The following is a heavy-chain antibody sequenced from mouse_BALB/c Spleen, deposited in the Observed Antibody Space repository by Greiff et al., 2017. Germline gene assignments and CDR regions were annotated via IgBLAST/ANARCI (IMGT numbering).Heavy chain of an antibody. CDR2: ISYSGST. J-gene: IGHJ4*01. V-gene: IGHV3-2*02. CDR3: ARWSSAMDY. D-gene: IGHD1-3*01. Sequence: EVQLQESGPGLVKPSQSLSLTCTVTGYSITSDYAWNWIRQFPGNKLEWMGYISYSGSTSYNPSLKSRISITRDTSKNQFFLQLNSVTTEDTATYYCARWSSAMDYWGQGTSVTVSS. CDR1: GYSITSDYA.